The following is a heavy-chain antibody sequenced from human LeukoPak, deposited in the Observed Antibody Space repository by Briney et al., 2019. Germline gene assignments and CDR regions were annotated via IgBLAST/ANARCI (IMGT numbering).Heavy chain of an antibody. D-gene: IGHD6-13*01. Sequence: TSQTLSLTCTVSGGSISSGGYYRSWIRQPPGKGLEWIGYIYHSGSTYYNPSLKSRVTISVDRSKNQFSLKLSSVTAADTAVYYCARGQYSSRWTLEYFQHWGQGTLVTVSS. CDR3: ARGQYSSRWTLEYFQH. CDR2: IYHSGST. J-gene: IGHJ1*01. CDR1: GGSISSGGYY. V-gene: IGHV4-30-2*01.